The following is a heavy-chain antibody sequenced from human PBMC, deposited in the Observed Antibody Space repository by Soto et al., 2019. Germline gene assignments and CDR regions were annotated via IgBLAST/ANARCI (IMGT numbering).Heavy chain of an antibody. V-gene: IGHV4-4*01. CDR3: ARGRGRYSSGWSWFDA. CDR2: IFQSGST. D-gene: IGHD6-19*01. Sequence: PXETLTLSCGVSGGTIRSPNWWTWVRQPPGKGLEWIGEIFQSGSTNYTPSLESRVTISVDKSKNQFSLTLTSVTAADTAVYFCARGRGRYSSGWSWFDAWGQGILVTVSS. CDR1: GGTIRSPNW. J-gene: IGHJ5*02.